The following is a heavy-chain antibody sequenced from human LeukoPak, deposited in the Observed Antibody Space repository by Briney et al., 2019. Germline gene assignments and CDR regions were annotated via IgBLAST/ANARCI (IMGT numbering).Heavy chain of an antibody. CDR1: GYTFTSYG. D-gene: IGHD1-26*01. J-gene: IGHJ4*02. Sequence: ASVKVSCKASGYTFTSYGFSWVRQAPGQGLEWMGWISAYNGNTNYAQKLQGRVTMTTDTSTSTAYMELRSLRSDDTAVYYCARNHHSQIVGATPNFDYWGQGTLVTVSS. CDR2: ISAYNGNT. V-gene: IGHV1-18*01. CDR3: ARNHHSQIVGATPNFDY.